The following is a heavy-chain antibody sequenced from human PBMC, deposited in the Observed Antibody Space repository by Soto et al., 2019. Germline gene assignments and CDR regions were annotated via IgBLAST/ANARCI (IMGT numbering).Heavy chain of an antibody. CDR1: GFTFSSYA. CDR3: ARGDDPAGIYGMDV. J-gene: IGHJ6*02. V-gene: IGHV3-48*04. D-gene: IGHD1-20*01. Sequence: GGSLRLSCAASGFTFSSYAMSWVRQAPGKGLEWVSYISSSGSTIYYADSVKGRFTISRDNAKNSLYLQMNSLRAEDTAVYYCARGDDPAGIYGMDVWGQGTTVTVSS. CDR2: ISSSGSTI.